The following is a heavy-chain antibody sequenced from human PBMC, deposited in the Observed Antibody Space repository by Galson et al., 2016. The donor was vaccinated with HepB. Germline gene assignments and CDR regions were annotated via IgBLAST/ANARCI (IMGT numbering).Heavy chain of an antibody. D-gene: IGHD4-23*01. Sequence: SETLSLTCAVSGGSISGSNWWSWVRQTPGKGLEWIGEIYHTGSTNSNPSLTSRVTISLDKSKNHFSLRLTSVTAADTAVYFCARDAPTVLTPRSAFDIWGQGTMVTVSS. CDR1: GGSISGSNW. V-gene: IGHV4-4*02. CDR2: IYHTGST. J-gene: IGHJ3*02. CDR3: ARDAPTVLTPRSAFDI.